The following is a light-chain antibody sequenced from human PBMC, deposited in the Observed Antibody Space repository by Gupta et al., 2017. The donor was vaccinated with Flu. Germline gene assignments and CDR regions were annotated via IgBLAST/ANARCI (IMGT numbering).Light chain of an antibody. CDR2: EVT. CDR3: GYSTRNTTPDV. Sequence: QSALTQPASVSGSPGQSLTISCTGTGTDVGGFNSVSWFQQHPGEVPKLLSYEVTNRPSGVSDRFSWSKAGNTAYLTIPGLQAEDGAEYDCGYSTRNTTPDVLGTGTKVTVL. J-gene: IGLJ1*01. V-gene: IGLV2-14*01. CDR1: GTDVGGFNS.